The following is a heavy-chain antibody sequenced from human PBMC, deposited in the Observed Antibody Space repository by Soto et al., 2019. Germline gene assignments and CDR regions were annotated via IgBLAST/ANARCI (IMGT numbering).Heavy chain of an antibody. D-gene: IGHD5-12*01. CDR1: GYTFTSQW. Sequence: GESLKISCKASGYTFTSQWIGWVRQKPGKGLGWMGLIFPGDSDTRYRPSFQGQVTISANKSITTAFLQWSSLKASAAAMYYCARLVDGYPGYWGQGTLVTAPQ. CDR3: ARLVDGYPGY. J-gene: IGHJ4*02. CDR2: IFPGDSDT. V-gene: IGHV5-51*01.